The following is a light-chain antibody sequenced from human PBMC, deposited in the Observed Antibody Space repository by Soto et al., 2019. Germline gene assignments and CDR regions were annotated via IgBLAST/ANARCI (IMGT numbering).Light chain of an antibody. CDR2: ENN. J-gene: IGLJ3*02. CDR3: GTWDSSLSPWV. Sequence: QSVLTQPPSVSAAPGQKVTISCSGSSCNIGNNYVSWYQQLPGTAPKLLIYENNKRPSGIPDRFSGSKSGTSATLGITGLQTGDEADYYCGTWDSSLSPWVFGGGTKVTVL. CDR1: SCNIGNNY. V-gene: IGLV1-51*02.